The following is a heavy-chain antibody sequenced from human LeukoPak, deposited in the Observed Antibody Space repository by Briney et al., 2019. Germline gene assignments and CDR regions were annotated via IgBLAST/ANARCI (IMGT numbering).Heavy chain of an antibody. V-gene: IGHV1-18*01. CDR3: ARGRGRTVTTDFDY. CDR2: ISAYNGNT. D-gene: IGHD4-17*01. CDR1: GYTFTNYG. Sequence: ASVKVSCKASGYTFTNYGISWVRQAPGQGLEWMGWISAYNGNTNYAQKLQGRVTMTTDTSTSTAYMELRSLRSDDTAVYYRARGRGRTVTTDFDYWGQGTLVTVSS. J-gene: IGHJ4*02.